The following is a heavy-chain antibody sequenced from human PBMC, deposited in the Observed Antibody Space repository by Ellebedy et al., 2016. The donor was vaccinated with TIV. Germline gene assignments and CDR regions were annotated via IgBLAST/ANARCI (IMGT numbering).Heavy chain of an antibody. J-gene: IGHJ6*02. Sequence: GGSLRLXXAASGFTFSRYWMHWVRQAPGKGLVWVSRIDTAGNSTGYADSVKGRFTISRDNAKNTLYLETNSLRVEDTAVYYCTRGIHYAMDVWGQGTTVAVS. V-gene: IGHV3-74*01. CDR3: TRGIHYAMDV. CDR1: GFTFSRYW. CDR2: IDTAGNST.